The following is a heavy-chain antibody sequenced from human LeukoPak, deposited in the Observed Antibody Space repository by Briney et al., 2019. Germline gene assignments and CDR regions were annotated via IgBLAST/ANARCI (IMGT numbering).Heavy chain of an antibody. CDR2: IYYSGST. CDR3: ARGDDYYYYGMDV. CDR1: GGSVNSGSYY. J-gene: IGHJ6*02. Sequence: SETLSLTCTVSGGSVNSGSYYWSWIRQPPGKGLEWIGYIYYSGSTNYNPSLKSRVTISVDTSKNQFSLKLSSVTAADTAVYYCARGDDYYYYGMDVWGQGTTVTVSS. V-gene: IGHV4-61*01.